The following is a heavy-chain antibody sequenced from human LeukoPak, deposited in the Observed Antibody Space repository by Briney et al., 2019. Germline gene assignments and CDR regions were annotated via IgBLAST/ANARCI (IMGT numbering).Heavy chain of an antibody. J-gene: IGHJ4*02. Sequence: ASVKVSCKASGYTFTSYAMHWVRQAPGQRLEWMGWINAGNGNTKYSQKFRGRVTITRDTSASTAYMELSSLRSEDTAVYYCARAASSGWSYFDYWGQGTLVTVSS. CDR1: GYTFTSYA. CDR3: ARAASSGWSYFDY. D-gene: IGHD6-19*01. V-gene: IGHV1-3*01. CDR2: INAGNGNT.